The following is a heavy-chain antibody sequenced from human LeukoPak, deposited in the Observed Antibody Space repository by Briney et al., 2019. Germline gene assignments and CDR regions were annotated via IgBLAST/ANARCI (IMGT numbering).Heavy chain of an antibody. Sequence: SETLSLTCSVSGASISRSTYYWGWIRQSPGKGLEWIGSFYYTGSTYYNPSLKSRITISVDTSKNQFSLKLSSVTAADTAVYCCARANYYDSSGYYYNAFDIWGQGTMVTVSS. V-gene: IGHV4-39*01. CDR3: ARANYYDSSGYYYNAFDI. CDR1: GASISRSTYY. D-gene: IGHD3-22*01. J-gene: IGHJ3*02. CDR2: FYYTGST.